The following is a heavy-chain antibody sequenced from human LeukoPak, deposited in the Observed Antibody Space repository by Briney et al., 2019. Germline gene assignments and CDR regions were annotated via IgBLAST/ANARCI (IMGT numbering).Heavy chain of an antibody. CDR3: ARENRRYSPYYYYYCMDV. J-gene: IGHJ6*03. CDR1: GGSISSGGYY. V-gene: IGHV4-31*03. Sequence: SETLSLTCTVSGGSISSGGYYWSWIRQHPGKGLEWIGYIYYSGSTYYNPSLKSRVTISVDTSKNQFSLKLSSVTAADTAVYYCARENRRYSPYYYYYCMDVWGKGTTVTVSS. CDR2: IYYSGST. D-gene: IGHD1-1*01.